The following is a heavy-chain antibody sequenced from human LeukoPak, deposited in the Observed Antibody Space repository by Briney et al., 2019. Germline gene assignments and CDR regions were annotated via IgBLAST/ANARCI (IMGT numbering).Heavy chain of an antibody. V-gene: IGHV5-51*01. D-gene: IGHD2-2*01. CDR3: ARAGVPSPYYYYMDV. CDR2: IYPGDSDT. J-gene: IGHJ6*03. Sequence: GESLKISCKGSGYSFTSYWIGWVRQMPGKGLEWMGIIYPGDSDTRYSPSFQGQVTISADKSISTAYLQWSSLKASDTAMYYCARAGVPSPYYYYMDVWGKGTTVTVSS. CDR1: GYSFTSYW.